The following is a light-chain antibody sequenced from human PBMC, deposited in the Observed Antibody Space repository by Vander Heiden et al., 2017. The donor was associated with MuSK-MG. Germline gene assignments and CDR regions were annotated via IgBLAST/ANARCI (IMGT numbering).Light chain of an antibody. Sequence: EIVLTQSPGTLALSPGERATLSCRASQSVKTTYLAWYQQKPGQAPRLLISGASTRATGIPDRFSGRGSGTDFTLTISRLEPEDFAVYYCQQDDSSPRTFGQGTKVEIK. J-gene: IGKJ1*01. CDR3: QQDDSSPRT. CDR1: QSVKTTY. CDR2: GAS. V-gene: IGKV3-20*01.